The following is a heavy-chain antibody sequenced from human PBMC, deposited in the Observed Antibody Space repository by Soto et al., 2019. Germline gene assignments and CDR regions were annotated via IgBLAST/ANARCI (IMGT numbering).Heavy chain of an antibody. Sequence: QVQLVESGGGVVQPGRSLRLSCAASGFTFSSYGMHWVRQAPGKGLEWVAVIWYDGSNKYYADSVKGRFTISRDNSKNTLYLQMNSLRAEDTAVYYCARCSLRDQLFGELLGWDPGDYWGQGTLVTVSS. J-gene: IGHJ4*02. CDR2: IWYDGSNK. CDR1: GFTFSSYG. D-gene: IGHD3-10*02. V-gene: IGHV3-33*01. CDR3: ARCSLRDQLFGELLGWDPGDY.